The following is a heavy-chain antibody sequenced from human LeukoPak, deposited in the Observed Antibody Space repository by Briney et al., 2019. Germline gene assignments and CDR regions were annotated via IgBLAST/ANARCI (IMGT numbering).Heavy chain of an antibody. V-gene: IGHV1-18*01. CDR2: ISAYNGNT. Sequence: ASVKVSCKASGYTFTSYGISWVRQAPGQGLEWMGWISAYNGNTNYAQKLQGRVTMTTDTSTSTAYMELRSLRSDDTAVYYCARDRPRYDFWSGYYNPHYYFDYWGQGTLVTVSS. CDR3: ARDRPRYDFWSGYYNPHYYFDY. D-gene: IGHD3-3*01. CDR1: GYTFTSYG. J-gene: IGHJ4*02.